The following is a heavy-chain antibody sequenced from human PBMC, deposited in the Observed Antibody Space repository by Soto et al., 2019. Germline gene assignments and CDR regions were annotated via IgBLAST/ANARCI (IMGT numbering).Heavy chain of an antibody. CDR3: ARVVASRRGWYFISWFEP. V-gene: IGHV4-34*01. Sequence: QVQLQQWGAGLLKPSETLSLTCAVYGGSFSGYYWSWIRQPPGTGLEWMWEINHSGSTNYNPSLKSRVSIPVDTSKSQFARQLSSVTAADTAVYYCARVVASRRGWYFISWFEPWGQGTLVTASS. J-gene: IGHJ5*02. CDR2: INHSGST. D-gene: IGHD6-19*01. CDR1: GGSFSGYY.